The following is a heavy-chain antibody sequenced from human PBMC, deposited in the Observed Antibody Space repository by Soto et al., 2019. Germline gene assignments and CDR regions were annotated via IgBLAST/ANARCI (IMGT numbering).Heavy chain of an antibody. J-gene: IGHJ4*02. D-gene: IGHD3-10*01. CDR2: ISYDGSNK. CDR3: AKDRGWFGGFDY. V-gene: IGHV3-30*18. CDR1: GLTFSSHA. Sequence: GGSLRLSCAASGLTFSSHAMHWVRQAPGKGLEWVALISYDGSNKYYADSVKGRFTISRDNSKNTLYLQMNSLRAEDTAVYYCAKDRGWFGGFDYWGQGS.